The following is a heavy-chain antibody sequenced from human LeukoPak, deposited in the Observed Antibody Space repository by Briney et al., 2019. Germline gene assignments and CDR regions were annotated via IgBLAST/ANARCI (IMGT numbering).Heavy chain of an antibody. CDR3: ARDGGSGSYYRAEYFQH. J-gene: IGHJ1*01. CDR2: INSDGSDT. Sequence: GGSLRLSCAASGFTFSHFWIHWVRQVPGKGLVWVSRINSDGSDTIYADSVKGRFTISRDNSKNTLYLQMNSLRAEDTAVYYCARDGGSGSYYRAEYFQHWGQGTLVTVSS. CDR1: GFTFSHFW. D-gene: IGHD3-10*01. V-gene: IGHV3-74*01.